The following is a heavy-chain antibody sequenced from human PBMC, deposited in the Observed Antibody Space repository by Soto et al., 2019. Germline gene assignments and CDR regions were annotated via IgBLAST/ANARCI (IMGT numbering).Heavy chain of an antibody. J-gene: IGHJ4*01. D-gene: IGHD1-26*01. CDR2: INHSGST. Sequence: QVQLQQWGAGLLNPSETLSLTCAVYVGSFSGYYWSWIRQPPGKGLEWIGQINHSGSTNYKPSLTSPVTISIDTSKNQCALNLYSVTAADTAVYYCARGRNLGGTYLDYWGHGTLVTVSS. V-gene: IGHV4-34*01. CDR3: ARGRNLGGTYLDY. CDR1: VGSFSGYY.